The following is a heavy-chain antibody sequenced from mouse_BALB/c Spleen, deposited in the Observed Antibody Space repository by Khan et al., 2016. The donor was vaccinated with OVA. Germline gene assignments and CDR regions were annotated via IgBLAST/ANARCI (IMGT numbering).Heavy chain of an antibody. V-gene: IGHV5-17*02. J-gene: IGHJ1*01. CDR3: SRSLITTWYLDV. Sequence: EVELVESGGGLVQPGGSRKLSCAASGFTFSGFGMHWVRQAPEKGLEWVAYISFGSATIYYADTVKGRFTISRDNPKNTLFLHMTSLRSEDTAIYYCSRSLITTWYLDVWGAGTTVTVSS. CDR2: ISFGSATI. CDR1: GFTFSGFG. D-gene: IGHD2-4*01.